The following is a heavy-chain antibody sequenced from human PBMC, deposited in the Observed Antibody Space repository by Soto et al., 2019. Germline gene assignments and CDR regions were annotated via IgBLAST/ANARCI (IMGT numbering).Heavy chain of an antibody. CDR2: ISYDGSNK. CDR3: AKDQSGAFDI. V-gene: IGHV3-30*18. Sequence: GGSLRLSCAASGFTFSSYGMHWARQAPGKGLEWVAVISYDGSNKYYADSVKGRFTISRDNSKNTLYLQMNSLRAEDTAVYYCAKDQSGAFDIWGQGTMVTVSS. J-gene: IGHJ3*02. CDR1: GFTFSSYG.